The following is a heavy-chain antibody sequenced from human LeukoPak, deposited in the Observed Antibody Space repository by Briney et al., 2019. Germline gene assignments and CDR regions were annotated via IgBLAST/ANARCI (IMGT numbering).Heavy chain of an antibody. Sequence: PSETLSLTCTVSGDSISSSYWSWIRQPPEKGLEWIGYINYSGSTNYHPSLKSRVTISLDTSNNQFSLKLSSVTAADTAVYYCARVGYYGSGSYYPNYYYYMDVWGKGTTVTVSS. CDR3: ARVGYYGSGSYYPNYYYYMDV. CDR1: GDSISSSY. CDR2: INYSGST. D-gene: IGHD3-10*01. J-gene: IGHJ6*03. V-gene: IGHV4-59*12.